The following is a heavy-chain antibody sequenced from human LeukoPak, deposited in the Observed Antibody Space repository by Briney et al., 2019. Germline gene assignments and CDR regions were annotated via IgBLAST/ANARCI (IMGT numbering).Heavy chain of an antibody. CDR1: GFTFSSYE. CDR3: ARDENWGFDY. D-gene: IGHD7-27*01. Sequence: GGSLRLSCAASGFTFSSYEMNWVRQAPGEGLEWVSFISRGGDAPSYADSVKGRFTIYRDNAKNSLYLQMNSLRDDDTAVYYCARDENWGFDYWGQGTLVTVSS. CDR2: ISRGGDAP. V-gene: IGHV3-48*03. J-gene: IGHJ4*02.